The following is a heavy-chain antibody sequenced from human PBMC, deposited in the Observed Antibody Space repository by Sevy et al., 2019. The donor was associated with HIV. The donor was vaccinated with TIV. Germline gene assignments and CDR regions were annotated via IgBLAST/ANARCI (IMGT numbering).Heavy chain of an antibody. J-gene: IGHJ4*02. CDR2: ISAYNGNT. Sequence: ASVKVSCKASGYTFTSYGISWVRQAPGQGLEWMGWISAYNGNTNYAQKLQGRVTMTTDKSTSTAYMELRSLRSDDTAVYYCARDRRYCSGGSCYGGFDYWGQGTLVTVSS. D-gene: IGHD2-15*01. CDR1: GYTFTSYG. CDR3: ARDRRYCSGGSCYGGFDY. V-gene: IGHV1-18*01.